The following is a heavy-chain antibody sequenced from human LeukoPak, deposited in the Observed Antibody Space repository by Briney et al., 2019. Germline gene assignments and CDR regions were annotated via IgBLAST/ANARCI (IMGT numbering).Heavy chain of an antibody. Sequence: GGSLRLSCAAFGFTFSSYGMHWVRQAPGKGLEWVAVIWYDGSNKYYADSVKGRFTISRDNSKNTLYLQMNSLRAEDTAVYYCARDTVTMGFDYWGQGTLVTVSS. V-gene: IGHV3-33*01. CDR3: ARDTVTMGFDY. J-gene: IGHJ4*02. CDR2: IWYDGSNK. CDR1: GFTFSSYG. D-gene: IGHD3-10*01.